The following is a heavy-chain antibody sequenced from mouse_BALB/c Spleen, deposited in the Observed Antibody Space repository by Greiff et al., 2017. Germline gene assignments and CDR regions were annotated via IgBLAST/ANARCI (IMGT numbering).Heavy chain of an antibody. CDR1: GFSLTSYG. V-gene: IGHV2-9*02. J-gene: IGHJ3*01. D-gene: IGHD4-1*01. Sequence: VKLMESGPGLVAPSQSLSITCTVSGFSLTSYGVHWVRQPPGKGLEWLGVIWAGGSTNYNSALMSRLSISKDNSKSQVFLKMNSLQTDDTAMYYCAREGKLGLAWFAYWGQGTLVTVSA. CDR2: IWAGGST. CDR3: AREGKLGLAWFAY.